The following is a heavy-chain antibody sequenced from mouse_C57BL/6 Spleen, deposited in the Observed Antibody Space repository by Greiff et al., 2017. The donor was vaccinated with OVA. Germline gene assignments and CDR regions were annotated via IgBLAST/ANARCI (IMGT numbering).Heavy chain of an antibody. J-gene: IGHJ1*03. CDR3: ARSPSYYGSSYDWYFDV. CDR2: INPSSGYT. V-gene: IGHV1-4*01. CDR1: GYTFTSYT. D-gene: IGHD1-1*01. Sequence: QVQLQQSGAELARPGASVKMSCKASGYTFTSYTMHWVKQRPGQGLEWIGYINPSSGYTKYNQKFKDKATLTADKSSSTAYMQLSSLTSEDSAVYYCARSPSYYGSSYDWYFDVWGTGTTVTVSS.